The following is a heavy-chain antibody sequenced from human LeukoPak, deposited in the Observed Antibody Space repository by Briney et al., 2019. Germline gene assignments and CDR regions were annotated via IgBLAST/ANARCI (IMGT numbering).Heavy chain of an antibody. CDR3: ARGQEMATIRDFDY. CDR2: INHSGST. J-gene: IGHJ4*02. Sequence: SETLSLTCTVSGGSISSYYWSWIRQPPGKGLEWIGEINHSGSTNYNPSLKSRVTISVDTSKNQFSLKLSSVTAADTAVYYCARGQEMATIRDFDYWGQGTLVTVSS. CDR1: GGSISSYY. D-gene: IGHD5-24*01. V-gene: IGHV4-34*01.